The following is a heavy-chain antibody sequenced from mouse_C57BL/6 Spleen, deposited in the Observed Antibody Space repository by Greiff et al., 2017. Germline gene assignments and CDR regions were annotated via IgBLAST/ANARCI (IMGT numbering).Heavy chain of an antibody. CDR3: ASPPGYSNDWFAY. CDR2: INPNNGGT. CDR1: GYTFTDYY. D-gene: IGHD2-5*01. Sequence: EVQLQQSGPELVKPGASVKISCKASGYTFTDYYMNWVKQSHGKSLEWIGDINPNNGGTSYNQKFKGKATLTVDKSSSTAYMELRSLTSEDSAVYYCASPPGYSNDWFAYWGQGTLVTVSA. J-gene: IGHJ3*01. V-gene: IGHV1-26*01.